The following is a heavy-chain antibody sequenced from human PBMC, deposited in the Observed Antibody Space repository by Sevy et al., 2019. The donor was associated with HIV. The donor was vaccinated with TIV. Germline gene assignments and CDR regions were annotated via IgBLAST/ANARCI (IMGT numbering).Heavy chain of an antibody. CDR2: ISHDGINE. D-gene: IGHD1-26*01. CDR3: ANAYSGSYSHSYLYALDV. CDR1: GFSFSYYG. Sequence: GGSLRLSCIGSGFSFSYYGIHWVRQAPGKGLDWVALISHDGINEYYADSVKGRFTISGDNSKNTVYLEMNSLRNEDMAIYFCANAYSGSYSHSYLYALDVWSQGTTVTVSS. J-gene: IGHJ6*02. V-gene: IGHV3-30*18.